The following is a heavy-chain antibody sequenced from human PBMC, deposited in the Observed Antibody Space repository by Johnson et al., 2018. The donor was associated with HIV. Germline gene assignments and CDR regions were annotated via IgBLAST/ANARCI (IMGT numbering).Heavy chain of an antibody. V-gene: IGHV3-30*04. CDR1: GFTFSSYA. D-gene: IGHD3-9*01. CDR2: ISYDGSDK. J-gene: IGHJ3*02. CDR3: AKEFRLGYPPQIDAFDI. Sequence: QVQLVESGGGVVQPGRSLRLSCAASGFTFSSYAMHWVRQAPAKGLEWVAVISYDGSDKYYAASVKGRFTISRDNSKNTLYLQMNSLRAEDTAVYYCAKEFRLGYPPQIDAFDIWGQGTMVTVSS.